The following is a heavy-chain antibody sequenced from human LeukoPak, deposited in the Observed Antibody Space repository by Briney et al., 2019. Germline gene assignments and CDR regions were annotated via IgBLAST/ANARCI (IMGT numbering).Heavy chain of an antibody. D-gene: IGHD6-19*01. CDR3: ASPNSMAGTHYLHY. CDR2: ISYDGTDK. Sequence: PGGSLRLSCAASGFTLTTFPMHWVRQPPGKGLEWVAVISYDGTDKYYADSVKGRFTISRDNSKSTLYLQMDSLRAEDTAVYYCASPNSMAGTHYLHYWGQGTLVTVSS. J-gene: IGHJ4*02. CDR1: GFTLTTFP. V-gene: IGHV3-30*04.